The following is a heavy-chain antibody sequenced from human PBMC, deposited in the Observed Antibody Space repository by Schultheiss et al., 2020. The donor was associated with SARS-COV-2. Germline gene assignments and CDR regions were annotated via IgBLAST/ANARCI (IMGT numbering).Heavy chain of an antibody. CDR1: GFTFSGSA. J-gene: IGHJ4*02. V-gene: IGHV3-73*01. Sequence: GGSLRLSCAASGFTFSGSAMHWVRQASGKGLEWVGRIKSKTDGGTTDYAAPVKGRFTISRDDSKNTAYLQMNSLKTEDTAVYYCTRHSSVVVTAIIVWGQGTLVTVSS. CDR3: TRHSSVVVTAIIV. CDR2: IKSKTDGGTT. D-gene: IGHD2-21*02.